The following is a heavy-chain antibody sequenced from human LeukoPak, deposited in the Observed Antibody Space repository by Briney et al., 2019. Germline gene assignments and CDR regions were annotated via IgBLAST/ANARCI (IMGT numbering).Heavy chain of an antibody. J-gene: IGHJ4*02. Sequence: PGGSLRLSCAASGFTFSNYAMSWVRQAPGKGLEWDSGINVSGGSTFYADSVRGRLTIYRDNSKNTLYLQMNSLRAEDTAVYYCAKDQYCPSTSCYVGYWGQGTLVTVSS. CDR2: INVSGGST. D-gene: IGHD2-2*01. CDR1: GFTFSNYA. CDR3: AKDQYCPSTSCYVGY. V-gene: IGHV3-23*01.